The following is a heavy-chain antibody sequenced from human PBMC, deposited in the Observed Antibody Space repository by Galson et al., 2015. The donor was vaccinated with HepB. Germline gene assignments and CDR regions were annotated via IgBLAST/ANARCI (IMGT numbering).Heavy chain of an antibody. J-gene: IGHJ5*01. D-gene: IGHD6-13*01. CDR3: VKGSSWYSGTGWFDS. Sequence: SLRLSCAASGFTFTSYAMHWVRQVPGKGLEHVSGISSNGGSTHYADSVKGRFTISRDNSKTRLFLLMTGLRVADTAVYYCVKGSSWYSGTGWFDSWGQGTLVTVSS. V-gene: IGHV3-64D*06. CDR1: GFTFTSYA. CDR2: ISSNGGST.